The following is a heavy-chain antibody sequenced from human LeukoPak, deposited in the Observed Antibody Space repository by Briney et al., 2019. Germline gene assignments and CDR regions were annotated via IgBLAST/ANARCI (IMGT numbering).Heavy chain of an antibody. J-gene: IGHJ3*02. CDR3: ARTGRGYDAFDI. Sequence: SETLSPTCTVSGGSISSYYWSWIRQPPGKGLEWIGYIYYSGSTNYNPSLKSRVTISVDTSKNQFSLKLSSVTAADTAVYYCARTGRGYDAFDIWGQGTMVTVSS. V-gene: IGHV4-59*01. CDR1: GGSISSYY. CDR2: IYYSGST. D-gene: IGHD3-22*01.